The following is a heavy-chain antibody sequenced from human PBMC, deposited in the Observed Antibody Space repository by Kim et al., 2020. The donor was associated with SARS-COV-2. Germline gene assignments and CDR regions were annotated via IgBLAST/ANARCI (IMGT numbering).Heavy chain of an antibody. D-gene: IGHD2-2*01. CDR1: GFTFSTYW. CDR3: ARSSSTSCPCYYMDV. J-gene: IGHJ6*03. V-gene: IGHV3-74*01. Sequence: GGSLRLSCAASGFTFSTYWMYWVRQAPGKGLVWVSRINSDGSSTNYADSVKGRFTISRDNAKNTLDLQMNSLRAEDTAVYYCARSSSTSCPCYYMDVWGKGPTVTV. CDR2: INSDGSST.